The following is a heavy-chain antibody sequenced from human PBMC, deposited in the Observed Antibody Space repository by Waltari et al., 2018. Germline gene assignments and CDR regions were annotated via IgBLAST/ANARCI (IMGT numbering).Heavy chain of an antibody. CDR2: TLPILGTA. CDR1: GGTFSSYA. J-gene: IGHJ6*02. Sequence: QVQLVQSGAEVKKPGSSVKVSCKASGGTFSSYAISWVRQAPGPGLEWMGGTLPILGTANYAQKFQGRVTITADESTSTAYMELSSLRSEDTAGYYWARTPDTAMNLGYYYGMDVWGQGTTVTVSS. V-gene: IGHV1-69*01. CDR3: ARTPDTAMNLGYYYGMDV. D-gene: IGHD5-18*01.